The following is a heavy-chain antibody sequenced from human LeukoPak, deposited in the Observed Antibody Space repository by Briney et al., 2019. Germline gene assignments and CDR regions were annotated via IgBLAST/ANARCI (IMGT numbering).Heavy chain of an antibody. J-gene: IGHJ4*02. D-gene: IGHD6-19*01. CDR3: ARRMIAVAGVVIRTLDY. Sequence: GGSLRLSCAASGFTFSSYWMTWVRQAPGKGLEWVANIKHDGSEKYYVDSVKGRFTFSRDNGKNLLYLQMNSLRAEDTAVYYCARRMIAVAGVVIRTLDYWGQGTLVTVSS. V-gene: IGHV3-7*01. CDR1: GFTFSSYW. CDR2: IKHDGSEK.